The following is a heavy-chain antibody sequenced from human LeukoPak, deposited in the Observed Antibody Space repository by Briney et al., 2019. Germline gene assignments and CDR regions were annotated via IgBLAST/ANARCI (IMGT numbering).Heavy chain of an antibody. CDR3: TPPVWYSSGLRALTG. CDR1: GFTLSSAW. Sequence: GGSLRLSCAASGFTLSSAWMSWVRQAPGKGLEWVGRIKSKTDGGTTDYAAPVKGRFTISRDDSKNTLYLQMNSLKTEDTAVYYCTPPVWYSSGLRALTGRGQGTLVTVSS. CDR2: IKSKTDGGTT. J-gene: IGHJ4*02. D-gene: IGHD6-19*01. V-gene: IGHV3-15*01.